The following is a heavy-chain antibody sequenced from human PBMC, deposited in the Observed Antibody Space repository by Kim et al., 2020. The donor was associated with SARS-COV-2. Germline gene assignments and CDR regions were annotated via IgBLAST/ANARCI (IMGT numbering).Heavy chain of an antibody. V-gene: IGHV3-74*01. Sequence: TNYAASVQGRVTISRDNARNTLYLHMDSLRVEDTAIDYCARAEANWKIVFWGQGTQVTVSS. CDR3: ARAEANWKIVF. J-gene: IGHJ4*02. D-gene: IGHD1-20*01. CDR2: T.